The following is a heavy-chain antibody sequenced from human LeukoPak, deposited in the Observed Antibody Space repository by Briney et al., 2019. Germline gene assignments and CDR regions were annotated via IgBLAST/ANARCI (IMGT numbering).Heavy chain of an antibody. D-gene: IGHD3/OR15-3a*01. Sequence: SVTVSCKASGFTFVNSAIQWVRQARGQRLEWMGWIVVGSGNANYAQKLQERVTFTRDMSTGTVYMTLRNLRSEDTAVYYCAADDLSTGYWGQGTLVTVAS. CDR1: GFTFVNSA. V-gene: IGHV1-58*02. CDR3: AADDLSTGY. CDR2: IVVGSGNA. J-gene: IGHJ4*02.